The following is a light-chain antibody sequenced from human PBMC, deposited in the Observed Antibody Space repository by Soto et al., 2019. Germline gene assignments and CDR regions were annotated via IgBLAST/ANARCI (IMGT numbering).Light chain of an antibody. CDR3: QVYQT. CDR1: QDISNY. V-gene: IGKV1-33*01. J-gene: IGKJ1*01. Sequence: DIQLTQYPSSLSASVEARVTITCQASQDISNYLNLYQQKPGKAPKLLIDNASNLETRVPSRFSGSGSGTDFTFTIRSLQPEQIVRYYRQVYQTFGQGTKVDFK. CDR2: NAS.